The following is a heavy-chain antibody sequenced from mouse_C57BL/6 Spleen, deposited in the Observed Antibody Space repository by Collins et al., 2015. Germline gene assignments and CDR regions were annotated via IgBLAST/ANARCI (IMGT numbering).Heavy chain of an antibody. Sequence: EVQLQQSGAELVRPGALVKLSCKASGFNIKDYYMHWVKQRPEQGLEWIGWTDPENGNTIYDPKFQGKASITADTSSNTAYLQLSSLTSEDTAVYYCASRQLGLRYWGQGTTLTVSS. V-gene: IGHV14-1*02. J-gene: IGHJ2*01. D-gene: IGHD3-2*01. CDR3: ASRQLGLRY. CDR1: GFNIKDYY. CDR2: TDPENGNT.